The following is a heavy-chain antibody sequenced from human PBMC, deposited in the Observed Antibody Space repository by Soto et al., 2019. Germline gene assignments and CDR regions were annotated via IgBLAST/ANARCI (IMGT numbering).Heavy chain of an antibody. V-gene: IGHV3-48*01. J-gene: IGHJ4*02. CDR1: GFIFSGYN. Sequence: LRLSCAASGFIFSGYNMNWVRQAPGKGLEWVSYISSSSRTTYYADSVKGRFTISRDNAKNSLYLQMNSLRAEDTAVYYCARAYYYDSSAYYFDYWGQGTPVTVSS. CDR3: ARAYYYDSSAYYFDY. CDR2: ISSSSRTT. D-gene: IGHD3-22*01.